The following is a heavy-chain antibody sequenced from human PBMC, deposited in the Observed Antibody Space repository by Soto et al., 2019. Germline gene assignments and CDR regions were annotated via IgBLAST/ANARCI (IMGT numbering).Heavy chain of an antibody. J-gene: IGHJ6*02. CDR3: ARGSSQPDYDGMDV. Sequence: EMELVQSGGGVIQPGGSLRLSCAASGFTFSGFSMNWVRQAPGKGLEWISYISTRSLTIDYADSVKGRFTISRDNAKDSLYLQMRSLRDEDTALYYCARGSSQPDYDGMDVWGQGTTVTVSS. V-gene: IGHV3-48*02. CDR2: ISTRSLTI. CDR1: GFTFSGFS. D-gene: IGHD2-2*01.